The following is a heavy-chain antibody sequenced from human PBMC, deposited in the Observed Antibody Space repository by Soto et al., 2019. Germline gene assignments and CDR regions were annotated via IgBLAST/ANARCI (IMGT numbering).Heavy chain of an antibody. Sequence: QLQLQESGPGLVKPSETLSLTCTVSGGSISSSSYYWGWIRQPPGKGLEWIGSIYYSGSTYYNPSLKSRVTISVDTSKNQFSLKLSSVTAADTAVYYCARRCFHSSGCIGEDWGQGTLVTVSS. CDR3: ARRCFHSSGCIGED. CDR2: IYYSGST. CDR1: GGSISSSSYY. J-gene: IGHJ4*02. V-gene: IGHV4-39*01. D-gene: IGHD6-19*01.